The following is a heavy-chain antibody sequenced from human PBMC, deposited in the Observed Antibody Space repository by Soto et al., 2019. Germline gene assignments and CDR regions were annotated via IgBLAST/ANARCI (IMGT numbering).Heavy chain of an antibody. CDR3: ARDPSAGDSAGY. CDR2: IIPILGIA. V-gene: IGHV1-69*08. D-gene: IGHD2-21*01. CDR1: GGTFSSYT. Sequence: QVQLVQSGAEVKKPGSSVKVSCKASGGTFSSYTISWVRQAPGQGLEWMGRIIPILGIANYAQKFQGRVTIPADKAAITPEMEPSSLRSEDTAVYYCARDPSAGDSAGYWGQGTLVTVSS. J-gene: IGHJ4*02.